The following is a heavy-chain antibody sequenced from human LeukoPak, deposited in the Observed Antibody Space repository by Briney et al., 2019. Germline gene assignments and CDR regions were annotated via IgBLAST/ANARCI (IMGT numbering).Heavy chain of an antibody. J-gene: IGHJ5*02. D-gene: IGHD2-15*01. CDR2: IYYSGST. Sequence: SETLSLTCTVSGGSISSYYWSWIRQPPGEGLEWIGYIYYSGSTNYNPSLKSRVTISVDTSKNQFSLKLSSVTAADTAVYYCARSGGSWQRWFDPWGQGTLVTVSS. CDR3: ARSGGSWQRWFDP. CDR1: GGSISSYY. V-gene: IGHV4-59*01.